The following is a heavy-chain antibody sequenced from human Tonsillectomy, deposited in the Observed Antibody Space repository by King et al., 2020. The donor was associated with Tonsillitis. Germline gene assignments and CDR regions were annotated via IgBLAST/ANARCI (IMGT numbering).Heavy chain of an antibody. Sequence: VQLVESGGGLVPPGRSLRLSCTASGFPFGEYAVTWVRKAPGKGLEWVGLIKSKAYGETTEYAASVKDRFILSRDDSESIAYLQMTSLKIEDTAVYYCTRWRLGESRGDYWGQGTLVTVSS. D-gene: IGHD3-16*01. CDR2: IKSKAYGETT. CDR1: GFPFGEYA. V-gene: IGHV3-49*04. J-gene: IGHJ4*02. CDR3: TRWRLGESRGDY.